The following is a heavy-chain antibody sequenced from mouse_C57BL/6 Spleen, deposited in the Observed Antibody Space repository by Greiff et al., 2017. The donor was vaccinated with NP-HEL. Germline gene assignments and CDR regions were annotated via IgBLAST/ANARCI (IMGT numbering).Heavy chain of an antibody. Sequence: QVQLQQPGAELVKPGASVKLSCKASGYTFTSYWMHWVKQRPGHGLEWIGMIHPNSGSTNYNEKFKSKATLTVDKSSSTAYMQLSSLTSEDSAVYYCASYYYGSNAMDYWGQGTSVTVSS. CDR2: IHPNSGST. CDR1: GYTFTSYW. J-gene: IGHJ4*01. CDR3: ASYYYGSNAMDY. D-gene: IGHD1-1*01. V-gene: IGHV1-64*01.